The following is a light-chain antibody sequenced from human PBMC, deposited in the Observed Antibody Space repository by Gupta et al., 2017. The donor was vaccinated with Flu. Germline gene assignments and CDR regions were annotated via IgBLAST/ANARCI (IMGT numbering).Light chain of an antibody. V-gene: IGLV2-14*01. Sequence: SITISCTGTSSDVGGYNYVSWYQHHPGKAPKLKIYEVSKRPAGVANRFSGSKSGNTASLTISGRQEEDEADYYCSSDTSSNSLEFGGGTKLTVL. J-gene: IGLJ3*02. CDR2: EVS. CDR3: SSDTSSNSLE. CDR1: SSDVGGYNY.